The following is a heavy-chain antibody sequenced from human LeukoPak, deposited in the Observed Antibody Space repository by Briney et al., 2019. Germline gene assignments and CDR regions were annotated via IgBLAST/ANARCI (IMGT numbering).Heavy chain of an antibody. CDR2: ITGSGDYT. V-gene: IGHV3-23*01. J-gene: IGHJ5*02. Sequence: PGGSLRLSCVASGFTFSDYYMSWIRQAPGKGLEWVSSITGSGDYTYYADSVKGRFTISRDNSKNTLYLQMNSLRADDTAVYYCANKPAGFDPWGQGPLVTVSS. CDR1: GFTFSDYY. CDR3: ANKPAGFDP. D-gene: IGHD1-14*01.